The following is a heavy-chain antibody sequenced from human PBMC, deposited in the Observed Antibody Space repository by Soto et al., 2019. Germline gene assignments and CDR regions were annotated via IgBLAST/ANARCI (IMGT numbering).Heavy chain of an antibody. J-gene: IGHJ6*02. CDR2: ISYDVSNK. V-gene: IGHV3-30-3*01. CDR3: QRKGYGDYGAMDV. Sequence: SMRLSCAASSFSFSSYAMHWVRQAPGKGLEWVAVISYDVSNKYYADSVKGRFTISRDNSKNTLYLQMNSLRAEDTAVYFCQRKGYGDYGAMDVCGQRTTVTVSS. CDR1: SFSFSSYA. D-gene: IGHD4-17*01.